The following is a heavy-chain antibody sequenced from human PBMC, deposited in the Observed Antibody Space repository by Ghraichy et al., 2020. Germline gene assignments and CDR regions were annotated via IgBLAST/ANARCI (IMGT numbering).Heavy chain of an antibody. Sequence: GGSLRLSCAASGFTFSSYAMSWVRQAPGKGLEWVSAISGSGGSTYYADSVKGRFTISRDNSKNMLYLQMNSLRAEDTAVYYCAKDRVSSSPKRAYYYYGMDVWGQGTTVTVSS. CDR1: GFTFSSYA. J-gene: IGHJ6*02. V-gene: IGHV3-23*01. D-gene: IGHD6-13*01. CDR3: AKDRVSSSPKRAYYYYGMDV. CDR2: ISGSGGST.